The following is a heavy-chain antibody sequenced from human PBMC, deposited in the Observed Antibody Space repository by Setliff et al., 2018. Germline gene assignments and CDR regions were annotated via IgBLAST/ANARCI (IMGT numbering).Heavy chain of an antibody. V-gene: IGHV4-59*01. CDR3: ARLSWNGLRYYGLDV. J-gene: IGHJ6*02. CDR2: IQKSGGT. Sequence: LSETLSLTCNVSGVSISSYYWSWIRQPPGKGLESIGYIQKSGGTNYNPALKSRVTISVDTSTNQFSLKLRSVTAADTAVYYCARLSWNGLRYYGLDVWGQGTTVTVSS. D-gene: IGHD3-3*01. CDR1: GVSISSYY.